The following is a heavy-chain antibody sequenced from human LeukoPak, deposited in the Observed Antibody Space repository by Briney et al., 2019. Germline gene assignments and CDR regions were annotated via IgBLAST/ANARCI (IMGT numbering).Heavy chain of an antibody. CDR1: GYTFTDYY. Sequence: ASVKVSCKASGYTFTDYYMHWVRQAPGRGLEWMGWINPDSGGTNYPQKFQGRVTMTRDTSIGAAYMDLSSLRSDDTAVYYCASGAIGGGAFDIWGQGTMVTVSS. V-gene: IGHV1-2*02. J-gene: IGHJ3*02. D-gene: IGHD3-16*01. CDR2: INPDSGGT. CDR3: ASGAIGGGAFDI.